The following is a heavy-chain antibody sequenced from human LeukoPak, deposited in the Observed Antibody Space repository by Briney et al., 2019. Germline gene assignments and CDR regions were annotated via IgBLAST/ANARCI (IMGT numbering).Heavy chain of an antibody. CDR2: ISSSSSYI. Sequence: GGSLRLSCAASGFTVSSNYMSWVRQAPGKGLEWVSSISSSSSYIYYAGSVKGRFTISRDNAKNSLYLQMNSLRAEDTAVYYCARAGYSGYDSPSYYFDYWGQGTLVTVSS. D-gene: IGHD5-12*01. CDR1: GFTVSSNY. J-gene: IGHJ4*02. V-gene: IGHV3-21*01. CDR3: ARAGYSGYDSPSYYFDY.